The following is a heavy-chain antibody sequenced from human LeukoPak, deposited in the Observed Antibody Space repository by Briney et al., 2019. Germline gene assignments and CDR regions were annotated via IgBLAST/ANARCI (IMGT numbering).Heavy chain of an antibody. CDR1: GGSISSCY. J-gene: IGHJ4*02. CDR2: IYDSGST. CDR3: ARQSISGSSLSYFDY. D-gene: IGHD3-22*01. V-gene: IGHV4-59*01. Sequence: SETLSLTCTVSGGSISSCYWSWIRQPPGKGLEWIGNIYDSGSTNYNPSLKSRVTISVDTSKNQCSLKLSSVTAADTAVYYCARQSISGSSLSYFDYWGQGTLVNVSS.